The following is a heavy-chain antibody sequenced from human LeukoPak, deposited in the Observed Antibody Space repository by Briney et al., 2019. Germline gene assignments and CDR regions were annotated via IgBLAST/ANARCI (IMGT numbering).Heavy chain of an antibody. D-gene: IGHD5-12*01. CDR1: GFTVSSNY. CDR3: ARAGWLRFTTTVELDLDV. CDR2: FYGGGRT. V-gene: IGHV3-53*01. J-gene: IGHJ6*02. Sequence: GGSLRLSCAASGFTVSSNYMSWVRQAPGKGLEWVSVFYGGGRTYYADSVKGRFTISRDNFKNTLYLQMNSVRPEDTAVYYCARAGWLRFTTTVELDLDVWGQGTTVTVSS.